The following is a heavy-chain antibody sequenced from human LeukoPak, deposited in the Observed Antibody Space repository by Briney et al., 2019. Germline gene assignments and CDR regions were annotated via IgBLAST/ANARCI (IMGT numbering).Heavy chain of an antibody. Sequence: PSETLSLTCAVYGGSFSGYYWSWIRQPPGKGLEWIGEINHSGSTNYNPSLKSRVTISVDTSKNQFSLKLSSVTAADTAVYYCARVPHNWNDGPLHLPWGQGTLVTVSS. D-gene: IGHD1-20*01. CDR3: ARVPHNWNDGPLHLP. CDR2: INHSGST. V-gene: IGHV4-34*01. J-gene: IGHJ5*02. CDR1: GGSFSGYY.